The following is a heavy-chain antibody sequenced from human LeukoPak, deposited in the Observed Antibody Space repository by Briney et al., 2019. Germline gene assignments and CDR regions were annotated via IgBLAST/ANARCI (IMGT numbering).Heavy chain of an antibody. V-gene: IGHV4-30-4*01. Sequence: SETLSLTCTVSGGSISSGDYYWSWIRQPPGKGLEWIGYIYYSGSTYYNPSLKSRVTISVDTSKNQFSLKLSSVTAADTAVYYCARTFDYPYQYFDYWGQGTLVTVFS. D-gene: IGHD3-16*01. CDR3: ARTFDYPYQYFDY. CDR2: IYYSGST. J-gene: IGHJ4*02. CDR1: GGSISSGDYY.